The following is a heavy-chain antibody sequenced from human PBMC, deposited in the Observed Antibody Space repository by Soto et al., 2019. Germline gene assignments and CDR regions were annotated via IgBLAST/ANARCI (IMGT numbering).Heavy chain of an antibody. V-gene: IGHV4-59*12. D-gene: IGHD3-16*01. CDR3: AAGTLGAVWTPLDD. Sequence: SETLSLTCDVSGGSFSDNYWTWICQVPGKGLEWIGYVYYSGSTNYNPSLKSRVTISVDASKQQFSLKLTSVTAADTALYYCAAGTLGAVWTPLDDWGQGILVTVSS. J-gene: IGHJ4*02. CDR2: VYYSGST. CDR1: GGSFSDNY.